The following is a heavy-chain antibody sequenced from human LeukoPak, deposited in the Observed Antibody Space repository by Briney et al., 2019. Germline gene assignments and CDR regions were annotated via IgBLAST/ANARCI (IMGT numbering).Heavy chain of an antibody. V-gene: IGHV1-8*01. Sequence: ASVKLSCKASGYTFTSYDINWVRQATGQGLEWMGWMNPNSGNTGYAQKFQGRVTMTRNTSISTAYMELSSLRSEDTAVYYCARGLSRVWLVRGRARDFDYWGQGTLVTVSS. J-gene: IGHJ4*02. CDR1: GYTFTSYD. D-gene: IGHD6-19*01. CDR2: MNPNSGNT. CDR3: ARGLSRVWLVRGRARDFDY.